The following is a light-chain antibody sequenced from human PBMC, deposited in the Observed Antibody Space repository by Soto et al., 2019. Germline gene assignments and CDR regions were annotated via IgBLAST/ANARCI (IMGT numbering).Light chain of an antibody. V-gene: IGKV3-20*01. CDR1: QSVSSFY. Sequence: EIVLTQSPGTLSLSPGERATLSCRASQSVSSFYLAWYQQKPGQSPRLLISGASSRAAGIPDRFSGGGSGTDFTLTISRLEPEDFAVYYCHQCARSPWTFGQGTKVEIK. J-gene: IGKJ1*01. CDR2: GAS. CDR3: HQCARSPWT.